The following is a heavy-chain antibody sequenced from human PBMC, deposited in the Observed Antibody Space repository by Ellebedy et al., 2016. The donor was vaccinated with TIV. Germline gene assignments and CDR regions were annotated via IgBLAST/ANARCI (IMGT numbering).Heavy chain of an antibody. CDR1: GFTFSRYG. D-gene: IGHD2-15*01. CDR3: ATDYIGNAGAYDT. J-gene: IGHJ3*01. CDR2: ISHDGKDT. V-gene: IGHV3-30*03. Sequence: PGGSLRLSCAVSGFTFSRYGFHWVRQAPGAWLAWVAAISHDGKDTFYAASVKGRFTSSRDNSMKTVNVEMNSLRPEDTAVYFCATDYIGNAGAYDTWGQGTLVIVSS.